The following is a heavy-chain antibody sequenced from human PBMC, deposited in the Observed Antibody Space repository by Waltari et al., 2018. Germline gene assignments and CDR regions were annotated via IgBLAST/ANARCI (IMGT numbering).Heavy chain of an antibody. CDR2: VNTKTGNP. V-gene: IGHV7-4-1*02. Sequence: QVQLVQSGSELKKPGASVKVSCKASGYTFTNYAINWFRQAPGQGLELMGWVNTKTGNPTYVQGFIGRFVFSLDTSVSTAYLQINSLKADDTAVYYCAREVVPAATIVVNWFDPWGQGTLVTVSS. CDR1: GYTFTNYA. J-gene: IGHJ5*02. D-gene: IGHD2-2*01. CDR3: AREVVPAATIVVNWFDP.